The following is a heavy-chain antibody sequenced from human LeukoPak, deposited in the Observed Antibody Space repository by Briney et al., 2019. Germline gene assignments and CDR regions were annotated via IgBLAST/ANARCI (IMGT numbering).Heavy chain of an antibody. Sequence: GGSLRLSCAASGFPFSSYVMHWVRQAPGKGLEWVAIIRSHGSDKYYADSVKGRFTISRDNSKNTLYLQLNSLRAEDTAVYYCARSYGDATFDYWGQGTLVTVSS. V-gene: IGHV3-33*01. J-gene: IGHJ4*02. CDR1: GFPFSSYV. D-gene: IGHD4-17*01. CDR2: IRSHGSDK. CDR3: ARSYGDATFDY.